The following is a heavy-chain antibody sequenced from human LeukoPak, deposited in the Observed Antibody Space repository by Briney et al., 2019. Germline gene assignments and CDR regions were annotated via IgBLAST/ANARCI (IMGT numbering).Heavy chain of an antibody. D-gene: IGHD3-10*01. CDR1: GYTFTSCG. Sequence: ASVKVSCKASGYTFTSCGIRWVREAPGQGLDWMGWISAYNGNTNYAQKLQGRVTMTTDTSTSTAYLELRSLRSDDTAVYYCARGGSVVYGSGSYIMPHFDYWGQGALVTVSS. CDR3: ARGGSVVYGSGSYIMPHFDY. CDR2: ISAYNGNT. V-gene: IGHV1-18*01. J-gene: IGHJ4*02.